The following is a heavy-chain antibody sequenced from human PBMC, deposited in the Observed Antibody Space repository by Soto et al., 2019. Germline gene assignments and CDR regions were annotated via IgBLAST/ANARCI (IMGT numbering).Heavy chain of an antibody. J-gene: IGHJ5*02. CDR3: AKDGGYSSGRYGA. D-gene: IGHD6-19*01. CDR1: GFTFSSYA. CDR2: ISGSGGST. V-gene: IGHV3-23*01. Sequence: GGSLRLSCAASGFTFSSYAMSWVRQAPGKGLEWVSTISGSGGSTYYADSVKGRFTISRDNSKNTLYLQMNSLRAEDTALYYCAKDGGYSSGRYGAWGQGTLVTVSS.